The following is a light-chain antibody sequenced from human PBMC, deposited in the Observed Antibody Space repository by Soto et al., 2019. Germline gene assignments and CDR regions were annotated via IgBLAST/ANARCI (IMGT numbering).Light chain of an antibody. Sequence: QCALTQPASVSGSPGQSITISCTGTSSDVGSYNNLVSWYQQHPGKAPKAMIYEVNKRPSGVSNRFSGSKSGNTASLTISGLQAEDEADYYCCSYTHGNTFFGSGTKVTVL. V-gene: IGLV2-23*02. CDR3: CSYTHGNTF. CDR2: EVN. J-gene: IGLJ1*01. CDR1: SSDVGSYNNL.